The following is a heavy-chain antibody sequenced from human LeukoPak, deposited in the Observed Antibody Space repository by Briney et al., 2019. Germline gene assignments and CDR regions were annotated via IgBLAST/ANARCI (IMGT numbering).Heavy chain of an antibody. V-gene: IGHV3-48*01. CDR3: ARDRGGDYGSES. D-gene: IGHD3-10*01. CDR1: GFTLSTAS. J-gene: IGHJ5*02. CDR2: SHRSSDTI. Sequence: GGSLRLSCAASGFTLSTASMNWVRQAPGKGLEWIAYSHRSSDTIYYADSVKGRFTISRDNSKNTLYLQMNSLRAEDTAVYYCARDRGGDYGSESWGQGTLVTVSS.